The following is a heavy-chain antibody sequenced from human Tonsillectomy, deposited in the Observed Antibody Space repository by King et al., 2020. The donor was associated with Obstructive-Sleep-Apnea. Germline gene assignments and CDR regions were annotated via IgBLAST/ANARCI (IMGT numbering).Heavy chain of an antibody. D-gene: IGHD3-9*01. CDR3: AKAEYYDILTGYSQDAFDI. CDR2: ISWNSGSI. V-gene: IGHV3-9*01. Sequence: VQLVESGGGLVQPGRSLRLSCAASGFTFDDYAMHWVRQAPGKGLEWVSGISWNSGSIGYADSVKGRFTISRDNAKKSLYLQMNSLRAEDTALYYCAKAEYYDILTGYSQDAFDIWGQGTMVTVSS. J-gene: IGHJ3*02. CDR1: GFTFDDYA.